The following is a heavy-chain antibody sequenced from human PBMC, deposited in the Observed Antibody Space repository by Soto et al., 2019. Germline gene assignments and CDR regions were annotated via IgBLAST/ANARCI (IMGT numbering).Heavy chain of an antibody. Sequence: ASVKVSCKASGGTCSSYAISWVRQAPGQGLEWMGGIIPIFGTANYAQKFQGRVTITADESTSTAYMELSSLRSEDTAVYYCASVLRFLEWYFYGMDVWGQGTTVTVSS. CDR1: GGTCSSYA. CDR3: ASVLRFLEWYFYGMDV. CDR2: IIPIFGTA. D-gene: IGHD3-3*01. V-gene: IGHV1-69*13. J-gene: IGHJ6*02.